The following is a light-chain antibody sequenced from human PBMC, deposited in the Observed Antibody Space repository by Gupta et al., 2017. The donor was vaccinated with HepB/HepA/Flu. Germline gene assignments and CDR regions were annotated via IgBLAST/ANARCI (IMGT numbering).Light chain of an antibody. CDR3: HQYNNGHT. J-gene: IGKJ2*01. Sequence: EIVMTQSPATLSVSPGERATLSCRASQSVSTNLAWYQQKPGQAPRLLIYGASTRATGVPARFSGSGFGTEFTVTISSLQSEDFAVYYCHQYNNGHTFGQGTKLEIK. CDR1: QSVSTN. CDR2: GAS. V-gene: IGKV3-15*01.